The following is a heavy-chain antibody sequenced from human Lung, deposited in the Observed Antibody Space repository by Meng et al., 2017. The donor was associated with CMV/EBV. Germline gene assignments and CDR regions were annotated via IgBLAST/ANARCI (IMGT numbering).Heavy chain of an antibody. CDR3: AKEYDFWSGSDHYYYYYGMDV. D-gene: IGHD3-3*01. CDR2: IYSGGSST. Sequence: GEXXKISCAAPGFTFSSYAMSWVRQAPGKGLEWVSVIYSGGSSTYYADSVKGRFTISRDNSKNTLYLQMNSLRAEDTAVYYCAKEYDFWSGSDHYYYYYGMDVWXQGTXVTVSS. V-gene: IGHV3-23*03. CDR1: GFTFSSYA. J-gene: IGHJ6*02.